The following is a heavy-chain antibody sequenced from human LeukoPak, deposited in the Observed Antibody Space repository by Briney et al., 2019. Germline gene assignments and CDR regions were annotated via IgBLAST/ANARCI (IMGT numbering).Heavy chain of an antibody. CDR3: ARGALVSSSFDY. V-gene: IGHV1-2*02. CDR2: INPNSGGT. J-gene: IGHJ4*02. CDR1: GYTFTVYY. D-gene: IGHD6-13*01. Sequence: GASVTVSFTASGYTFTVYYMHWVRQAPGQGLEWMGWINPNSGGTNYAQKFQGRVTMTRDTSISTAYMELSRLRSDDTAVYYCARGALVSSSFDYWGQGTLVTVSS.